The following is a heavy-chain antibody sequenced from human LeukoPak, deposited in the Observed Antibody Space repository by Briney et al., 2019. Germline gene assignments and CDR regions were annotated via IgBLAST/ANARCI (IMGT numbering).Heavy chain of an antibody. J-gene: IGHJ4*02. Sequence: GGSLRLSCAASGFTFSNYAMNWVRQAPGKGLEWVSGLSDSGGSTYYADSVKGRFTISRDNSKNTLYLQMNSLRAEDTAVYYCAKAPTKITMIVADYWGQGTLVTVSS. CDR2: LSDSGGST. V-gene: IGHV3-23*01. CDR1: GFTFSNYA. D-gene: IGHD3-22*01. CDR3: AKAPTKITMIVADY.